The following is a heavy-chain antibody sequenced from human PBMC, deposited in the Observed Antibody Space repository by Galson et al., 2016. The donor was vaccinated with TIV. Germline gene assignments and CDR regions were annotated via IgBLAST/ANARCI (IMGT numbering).Heavy chain of an antibody. CDR2: ISSGGTT. CDR1: ELIVSSNY. CDR3: ARDRRHCGNECYLYYYYGMDV. Sequence: SLRLSCAASELIVSSNYMGWVRQAPGKGLEWVSLISSGGTTSYADSVRGRFSISRDNSNNLVYLQMNNLRPEDTAVYYCARDRRHCGNECYLYYYYGMDVWGQGATVTVAS. D-gene: IGHD2-21*01. V-gene: IGHV3-66*02. J-gene: IGHJ6*02.